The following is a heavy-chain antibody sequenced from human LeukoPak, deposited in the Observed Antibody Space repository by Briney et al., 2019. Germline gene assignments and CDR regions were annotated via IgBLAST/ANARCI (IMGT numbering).Heavy chain of an antibody. J-gene: IGHJ4*02. D-gene: IGHD6-13*01. V-gene: IGHV3-23*01. Sequence: GGSLRLSCTASGFTFTNYAMSWVRQAPGKGLEWVSAIDSSGRITYYADSVKGRFAISRDISKNTLFLQLSSLRAEDTAVYYCARGGISWYGFDYWGQGTLVTVSS. CDR3: ARGGISWYGFDY. CDR2: IDSSGRIT. CDR1: GFTFTNYA.